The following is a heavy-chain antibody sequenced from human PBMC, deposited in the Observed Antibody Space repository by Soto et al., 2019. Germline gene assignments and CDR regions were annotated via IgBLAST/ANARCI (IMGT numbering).Heavy chain of an antibody. Sequence: ASVKVCCKASGYTFTSYAMHWVRQAPGQRLEWMGWINAGNGNTKYSQKFQGRVTITRDTSASTAYMELSGLRSEDTAVYYCARGVGGGYSGYDLHFDYWGQGTLVTVSS. V-gene: IGHV1-3*01. CDR3: ARGVGGGYSGYDLHFDY. D-gene: IGHD5-12*01. J-gene: IGHJ4*02. CDR1: GYTFTSYA. CDR2: INAGNGNT.